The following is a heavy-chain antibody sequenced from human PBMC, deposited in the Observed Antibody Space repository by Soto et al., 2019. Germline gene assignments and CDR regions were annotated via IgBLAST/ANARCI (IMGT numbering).Heavy chain of an antibody. J-gene: IGHJ3*02. Sequence: QVQLVQSGAVVKKPGSSMKVSCKTSGATFSTYPITWVRQAPGQGLEWMGRTIPILAITDYAQKFQGRVTMTADRSATTAYMELSSLTFEDTAVYYCARGGDGSGSESVFDIWGQGTMVTVSS. V-gene: IGHV1-69*02. CDR2: TIPILAIT. CDR3: ARGGDGSGSESVFDI. CDR1: GATFSTYP. D-gene: IGHD3-22*01.